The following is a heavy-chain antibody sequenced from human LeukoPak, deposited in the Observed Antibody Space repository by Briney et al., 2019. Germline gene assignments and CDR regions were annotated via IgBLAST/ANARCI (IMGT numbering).Heavy chain of an antibody. D-gene: IGHD3-3*01. Sequence: SETLSLTCAVYGGSFSGYYWSWIRQPPGKGLEWIGEINHSGSTNYNPSLKSRVTISVDTSKNQFSLKLSSVTAADTAVYYCARGPAGGFWSPLYHYYYYGMDVWGQGTTVTVSS. CDR2: INHSGST. CDR3: ARGPAGGFWSPLYHYYYYGMDV. CDR1: GGSFSGYY. J-gene: IGHJ6*02. V-gene: IGHV4-34*01.